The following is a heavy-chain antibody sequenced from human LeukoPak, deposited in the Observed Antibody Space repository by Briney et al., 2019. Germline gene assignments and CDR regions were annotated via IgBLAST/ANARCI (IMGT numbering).Heavy chain of an antibody. CDR1: GYTFTSYA. D-gene: IGHD2-15*01. CDR2: INTNTGNP. CDR3: ARVRGGSYYYYYYMDV. Sequence: AASVEVSCKASGYTFTSYAMNWVRQAPGQGLEWMGWINTNTGNPTYAQGFTGRFVFSLDTSVSTAYLQISSLKAEDTAVYYCARVRGGSYYYYYYMDVWGKGTSVTISS. V-gene: IGHV7-4-1*02. J-gene: IGHJ6*03.